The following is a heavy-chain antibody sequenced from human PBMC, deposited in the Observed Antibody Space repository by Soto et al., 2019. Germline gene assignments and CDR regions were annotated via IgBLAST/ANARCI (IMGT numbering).Heavy chain of an antibody. CDR1: GFTFSSYS. CDR3: ARSGYSYAKNWFDP. V-gene: IGHV3-21*01. J-gene: IGHJ5*02. Sequence: GGSLRLSCAASGFTFSSYSMNRVRQAPGKGLEWVSSISSSSSYIYYADSVKGRFTISRDNAKNSLYLQMNSLRAEDTAVYYCARSGYSYAKNWFDPWGQGTLVTVSS. CDR2: ISSSSSYI. D-gene: IGHD5-18*01.